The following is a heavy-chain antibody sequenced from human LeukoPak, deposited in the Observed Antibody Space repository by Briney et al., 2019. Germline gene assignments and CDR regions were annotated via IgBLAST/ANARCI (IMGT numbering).Heavy chain of an antibody. CDR2: IYYSGST. J-gene: IGHJ4*02. Sequence: ETLSLTCTVSGGSISSYYWSWIRQPPGKGLEWIGYIYYSGSTNYNPSLKSRVTISVDTSKNQFSLKLSSVTAADTAVYYCARVAGYSIVFDYWGQGTLVTVSS. V-gene: IGHV4-59*01. CDR1: GGSISSYY. CDR3: ARVAGYSIVFDY. D-gene: IGHD3-22*01.